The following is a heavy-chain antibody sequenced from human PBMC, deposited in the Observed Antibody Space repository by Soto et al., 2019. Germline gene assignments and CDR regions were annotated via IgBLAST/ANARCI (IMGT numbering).Heavy chain of an antibody. CDR1: GYSFTSYW. J-gene: IGHJ6*03. V-gene: IGHV5-51*01. Sequence: GESLKISCKGSGYSFTSYWIGWVRQMPGKGLEWMGIIYPGDSDTRYSPSFQGQVTISADKSISTAYLQRSSLKASDTAMYYCARPGYYDILTHYYYMDVWGKGTTVTVSS. D-gene: IGHD3-9*01. CDR2: IYPGDSDT. CDR3: ARPGYYDILTHYYYMDV.